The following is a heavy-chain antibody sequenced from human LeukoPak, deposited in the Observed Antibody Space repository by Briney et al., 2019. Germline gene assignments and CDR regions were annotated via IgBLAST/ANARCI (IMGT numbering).Heavy chain of an antibody. V-gene: IGHV4-31*11. Sequence: SETLSLTSAVSGGSIRSGGYYWSWIRQHPGKDLEWIGYIYYSGSTYYNPSLKSRVTISVDTSKNQFSLKLSSVTASDTAVYYCARGSAAMGNFDYWGQGTLVTVSS. CDR1: GGSIRSGGYY. CDR3: ARGSAAMGNFDY. CDR2: IYYSGST. D-gene: IGHD5-18*01. J-gene: IGHJ4*02.